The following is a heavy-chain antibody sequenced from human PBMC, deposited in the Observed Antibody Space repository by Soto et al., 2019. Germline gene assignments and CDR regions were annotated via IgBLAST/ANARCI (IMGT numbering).Heavy chain of an antibody. CDR2: IYYSGST. Sequence: SXTLSLTCTVSGGSMSSYYWSWIRQPPGKGLEWIGYIYYSGSTNYNPSLKSRVTISVDTSKNQFSLKLSSVTAADTAVYYCARLMDYGDYFDYWGQGTLVTVSS. J-gene: IGHJ4*02. V-gene: IGHV4-59*01. CDR1: GGSMSSYY. CDR3: ARLMDYGDYFDY. D-gene: IGHD4-17*01.